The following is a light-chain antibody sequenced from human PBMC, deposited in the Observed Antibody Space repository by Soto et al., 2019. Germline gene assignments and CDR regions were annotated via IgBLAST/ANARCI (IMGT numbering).Light chain of an antibody. V-gene: IGLV2-23*03. CDR3: CSYAGSSTFLV. Sequence: QSVLTQPASVSGSPGQSITISCTGTSSDVGSYNLVSWYQQHPGKAPKLMIYEGSKRPSGVSNRFSASKSGNTASLTISGLQAEDEADYYCCSYAGSSTFLVFGGGTKLTVL. CDR1: SSDVGSYNL. J-gene: IGLJ2*01. CDR2: EGS.